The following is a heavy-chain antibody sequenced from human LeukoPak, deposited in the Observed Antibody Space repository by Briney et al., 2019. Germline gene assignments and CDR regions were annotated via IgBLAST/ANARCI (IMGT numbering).Heavy chain of an antibody. D-gene: IGHD3-3*01. V-gene: IGHV4-61*05. CDR1: GGSISSSSYY. CDR3: ARGSLYYDFWSGSGLSGFDP. CDR2: SYYSGST. J-gene: IGHJ5*02. Sequence: PSETLSLTCTVSGGSISSSSYYWGWIRQPPGKGLEWIEYSYYSGSTNYNPSLKSRVTISVDTSQNQFSLKLSSVTAADTAVYYCARGSLYYDFWSGSGLSGFDPWGQGTLVTVSS.